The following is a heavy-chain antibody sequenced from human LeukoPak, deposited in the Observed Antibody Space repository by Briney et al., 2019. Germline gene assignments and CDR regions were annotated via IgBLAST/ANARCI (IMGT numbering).Heavy chain of an antibody. J-gene: IGHJ4*02. CDR1: GYTFTSYN. CDR3: ARQLLPYYFDY. Sequence: ASVKVSCKASGYTFTSYNINWVRQAPGQGLEWMGWISSYNGKTNYAQKLQGRVTMTTDTSTSTAYMELRSLRSDDTAVYYCARQLLPYYFDYWGQGTLVTVSS. D-gene: IGHD2-2*01. V-gene: IGHV1-18*01. CDR2: ISSYNGKT.